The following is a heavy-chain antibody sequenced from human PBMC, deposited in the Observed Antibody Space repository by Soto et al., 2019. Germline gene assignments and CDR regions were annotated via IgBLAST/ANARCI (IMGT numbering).Heavy chain of an antibody. J-gene: IGHJ6*02. CDR1: GGTFSSYA. CDR3: ASAGVVVTATLYYYYGTDV. Sequence: SVKVSCKASGGTFSSYAISWVRQAPGQGLEWMGGIIPIFGTANYAQKFQGRVTITADESTSTAYMELSSLRSEDTAVYYCASAGVVVTATLYYYYGTDVWGQGTTVTVSS. V-gene: IGHV1-69*13. D-gene: IGHD2-21*02. CDR2: IIPIFGTA.